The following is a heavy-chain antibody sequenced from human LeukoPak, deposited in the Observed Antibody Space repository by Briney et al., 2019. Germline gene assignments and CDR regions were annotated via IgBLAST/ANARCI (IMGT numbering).Heavy chain of an antibody. CDR2: KRFDGSEK. CDR3: AKDVYDCSGGSCPQYYYVMDV. Sequence: GGSLRLSCTASGFTFSSYGMHWVRQAPGKGLEWVSFKRFDGSEKYYADSVRGRFTISRDNSKNTLSLQMNSLRAEDTALYYCAKDVYDCSGGSCPQYYYVMDVWGQGTTVTVSS. J-gene: IGHJ6*02. V-gene: IGHV3-30*02. CDR1: GFTFSSYG. D-gene: IGHD2-15*01.